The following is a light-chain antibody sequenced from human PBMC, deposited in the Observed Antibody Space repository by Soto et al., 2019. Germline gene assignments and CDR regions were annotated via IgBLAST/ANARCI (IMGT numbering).Light chain of an antibody. CDR1: SSDVGGYDY. CDR3: SSYTSSSTLL. V-gene: IGLV2-14*01. Sequence: QSVLTQPASVSGSPGQSITISCTGTSSDVGGYDYVSWYQQHPGKAPKLMMYDVSNRPSGVSNRFSGSKSGNTASLTISGLQAEDEADYYCSSYTSSSTLLFGGGTQLTVL. J-gene: IGLJ7*01. CDR2: DVS.